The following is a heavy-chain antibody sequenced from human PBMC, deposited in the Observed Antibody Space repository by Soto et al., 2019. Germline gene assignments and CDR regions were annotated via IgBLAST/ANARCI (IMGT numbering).Heavy chain of an antibody. CDR2: IHHDGST. CDR1: GGSISSTTW. D-gene: IGHD6-6*01. CDR3: ARSHIVPRLLMYPYYY. J-gene: IGHJ4*02. Sequence: PSETLSLTCAVSGGSISSTTWWSWVRQPPGKGLEWIGEIHHDGSTNYNPSLKSRVIISVDKSKNQFSLKVNSVTAADTAVYYCARSHIVPRLLMYPYYYWGQGTLVTVSS. V-gene: IGHV4-4*02.